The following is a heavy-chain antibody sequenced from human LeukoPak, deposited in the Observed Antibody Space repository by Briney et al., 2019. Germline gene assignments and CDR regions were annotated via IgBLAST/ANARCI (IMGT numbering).Heavy chain of an antibody. CDR2: ISGSGGST. Sequence: GGSLRLSCVVSGFTFSNYAMSWVRQAPGKGLEWVSAISGSGGSTYDADSVKGRFTISRDNSKNTLYLQMNSLRAEDTAVYYCARVGGWFAFDIWGQGTMVTASS. J-gene: IGHJ3*02. V-gene: IGHV3-23*01. CDR3: ARVGGWFAFDI. D-gene: IGHD6-19*01. CDR1: GFTFSNYA.